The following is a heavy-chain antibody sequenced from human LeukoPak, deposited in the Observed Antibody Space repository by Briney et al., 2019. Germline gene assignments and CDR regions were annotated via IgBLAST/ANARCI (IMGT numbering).Heavy chain of an antibody. D-gene: IGHD2-15*01. Sequence: GGSLRLSCVASGFTFSTYWMNWVRQAPGKGLEWVANIKHDGSKKYYVDSVKGRFTISRDNSKNTLYLQVNSLRAEDTAVYYCARGGGQWLSYFGCGGNRGGGMDVWGQGTAVTVSS. CDR2: IKHDGSKK. J-gene: IGHJ6*02. CDR3: ARGGGQWLSYFGCGGNRGGGMDV. CDR1: GFTFSTYW. V-gene: IGHV3-7*01.